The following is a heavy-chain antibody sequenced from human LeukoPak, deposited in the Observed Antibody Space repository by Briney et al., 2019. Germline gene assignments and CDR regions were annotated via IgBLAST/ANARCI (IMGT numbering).Heavy chain of an antibody. D-gene: IGHD5-12*01. CDR2: ISGSGGST. CDR1: GFTFSSYA. J-gene: IGHJ4*02. V-gene: IGHV3-23*01. Sequence: GGSLRLSCAASGFTFSSYAMSWVRQAPGKGLEWVSAISGSGGSTYYADSVKGRFTISRDNFKNTLYLQMNSLRAEDTAVYYCARISGYDFSGQYYFDYWGQGTLVTVSS. CDR3: ARISGYDFSGQYYFDY.